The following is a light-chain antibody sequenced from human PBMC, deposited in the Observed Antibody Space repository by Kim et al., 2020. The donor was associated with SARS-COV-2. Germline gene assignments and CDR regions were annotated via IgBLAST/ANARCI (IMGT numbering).Light chain of an antibody. V-gene: IGKV1-33*01. CDR2: DAY. Sequence: SAAVGDRVTSTGQASQEISNYLNWYQQKPGKAPKLLMYDAYNLETGVPSRFSGSGSGTDFTFTISSLQPADIATYYCQQSDNLPRTFGQGNKLEI. CDR1: QEISNY. J-gene: IGKJ2*02. CDR3: QQSDNLPRT.